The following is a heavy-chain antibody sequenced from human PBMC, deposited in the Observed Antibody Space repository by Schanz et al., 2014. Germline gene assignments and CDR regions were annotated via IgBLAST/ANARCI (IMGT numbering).Heavy chain of an antibody. J-gene: IGHJ4*02. V-gene: IGHV3-11*03. CDR3: AKQIQYDILTVTRN. Sequence: VQLLASGGGLVQPGGSLRLSCAASGFTFRDYYMSWIRQAPGKGLEWVSDISSGSSYANYADSVKGRFTISRDYSKNTLYLQMNSRRAEDTAVYYCAKQIQYDILTVTRNWGQGTLVTVSS. CDR1: GFTFRDYY. CDR2: ISSGSSYA. D-gene: IGHD3-9*01.